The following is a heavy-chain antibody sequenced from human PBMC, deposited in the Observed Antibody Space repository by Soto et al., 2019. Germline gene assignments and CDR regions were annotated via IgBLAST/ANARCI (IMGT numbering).Heavy chain of an antibody. CDR1: GFTCSTYS. V-gene: IGHV3-30-3*01. CDR3: AGYCNAGYCLPTFAFDM. CDR2: ISYDGNNK. D-gene: IGHD2-15*01. Sequence: QVQLVESGGGVVQPGGSLRLSCEGSGFTCSTYSMHWVRQAPGKGLEWVAVISYDGNNKYYADSVKGRFTISRDNSKNKLYLQMNSLRAEDTAMYYCAGYCNAGYCLPTFAFDMWGQGTLVTVSS. J-gene: IGHJ3*02.